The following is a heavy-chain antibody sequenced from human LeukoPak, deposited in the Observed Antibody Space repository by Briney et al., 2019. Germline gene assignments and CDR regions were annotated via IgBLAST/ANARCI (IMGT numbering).Heavy chain of an antibody. V-gene: IGHV4-59*12. CDR2: MYYSGST. CDR3: ARAGGSPQGYAKDFDP. J-gene: IGHJ5*02. CDR1: GGSISSYY. D-gene: IGHD5-12*01. Sequence: SETLSLTCSVSGGSISSYYWSWIRQPPGKGLEWIGYMYYSGSTSYNPSLKSRVTMSVDTSKNQFSLKLSSVTAADTAVYYCARAGGSPQGYAKDFDPWGQGTLVTVSS.